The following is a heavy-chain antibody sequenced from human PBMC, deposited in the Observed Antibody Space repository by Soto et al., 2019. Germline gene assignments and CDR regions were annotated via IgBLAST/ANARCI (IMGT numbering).Heavy chain of an antibody. V-gene: IGHV1-69*02. J-gene: IGHJ4*02. CDR1: GGTFRNYP. Sequence: QVQLVQSGTEVKKPGSSVKVSCKASGGTFRNYPINWVRQAPGQGLEWMGSIFPLTDIPDYAQNFQARLTSSADKSTSTAYMELSSLTSDDTAMYFCERGPLVVLNYFESWGQGTLVTVSS. CDR3: ERGPLVVLNYFES. CDR2: IFPLTDIP.